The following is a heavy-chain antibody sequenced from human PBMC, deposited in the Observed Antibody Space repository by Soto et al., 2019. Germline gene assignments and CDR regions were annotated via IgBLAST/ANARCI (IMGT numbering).Heavy chain of an antibody. CDR2: IKKKVNSYTT. Sequence: GGSLRLSCAASGFSFSDHYMDWVRQAPGKGLEWVGRIKKKVNSYTTEYAASVKGRFTISRDDSKKSLYPQMNSLKTEDTAVYYCALDFGDYLLDYWGQGTLVTVSS. V-gene: IGHV3-72*01. J-gene: IGHJ4*02. D-gene: IGHD4-17*01. CDR3: ALDFGDYLLDY. CDR1: GFSFSDHY.